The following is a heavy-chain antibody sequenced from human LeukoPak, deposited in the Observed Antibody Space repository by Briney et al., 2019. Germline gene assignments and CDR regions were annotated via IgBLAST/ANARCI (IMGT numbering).Heavy chain of an antibody. CDR2: ISSSGSTI. CDR3: ASFSNYYGMDV. Sequence: GGSLRLSCAASGFTFSSYEMNWVRQAPGKGLEWVSYISSSGSTIYCADSVKGRFTISRDNAKNSLYLQMNSLRAEDTAVYYCASFSNYYGMDVWGKGTTVTVSS. J-gene: IGHJ6*04. V-gene: IGHV3-48*03. CDR1: GFTFSSYE.